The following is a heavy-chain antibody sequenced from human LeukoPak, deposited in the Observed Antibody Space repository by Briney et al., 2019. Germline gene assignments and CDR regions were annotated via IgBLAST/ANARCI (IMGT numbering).Heavy chain of an antibody. CDR1: GFTFSSYS. CDR3: ARHLPVLYRGSFFGFDL. J-gene: IGHJ4*02. Sequence: KPGGSLRLSCAASGFTFSSYSMNWVRQAPGKGLEWVSSISPSSTYIFHADSVRGRFTISRDNAGNALYLQMDSLRAEDTATYFCARHLPVLYRGSFFGFDLWGQGTLVTVSS. V-gene: IGHV3-21*06. D-gene: IGHD1-26*01. CDR2: ISPSSTYI.